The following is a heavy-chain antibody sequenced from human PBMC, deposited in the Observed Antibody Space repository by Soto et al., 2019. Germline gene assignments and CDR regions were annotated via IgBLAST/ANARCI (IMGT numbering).Heavy chain of an antibody. CDR3: SKGRLSFDP. CDR2: IYPGDSDT. J-gene: IGHJ5*02. Sequence: GESLKISCKGSGYSFTSYWIGWVRQMPGKGLEWMGIIYPGDSDTRYSPSFQGQVTISADKSISTAYLQMNNLRAEDTAIYYCSKGRLSFDPWGQGTLVTVSS. V-gene: IGHV5-51*01. CDR1: GYSFTSYW.